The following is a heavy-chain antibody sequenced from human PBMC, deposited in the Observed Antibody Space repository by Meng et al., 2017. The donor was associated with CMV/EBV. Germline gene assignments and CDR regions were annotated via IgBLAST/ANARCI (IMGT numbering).Heavy chain of an antibody. CDR2: TIPILGIA. V-gene: IGHV1-69*04. Sequence: KVSCKACGGTFSSYTISWVRQAPGQGLEWMGRTIPILGIANYAQKFQGRVTITADKSTSTAYMELSSLRSEDTAVYYCARDRNWFDPWGQGTLVTVSS. CDR3: ARDRNWFDP. J-gene: IGHJ5*02. CDR1: GGTFSSYT.